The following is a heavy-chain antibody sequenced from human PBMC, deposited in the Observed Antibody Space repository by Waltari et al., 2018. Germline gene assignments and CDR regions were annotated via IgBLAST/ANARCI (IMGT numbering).Heavy chain of an antibody. V-gene: IGHV3-23*01. CDR3: AKDGPASGALDAFDI. CDR1: GFTFSSYA. CDR2: ISGSGGST. Sequence: EVQLLESGGGLVQPGGSLRLSCAASGFTFSSYAMSWVRQAPGKGLEWVSAISGSGGSTYYADSVKGRFTISRDNAKNTLYLQMNGLRAEDTAVFYCAKDGPASGALDAFDIWGQGTLVTV. J-gene: IGHJ3*02.